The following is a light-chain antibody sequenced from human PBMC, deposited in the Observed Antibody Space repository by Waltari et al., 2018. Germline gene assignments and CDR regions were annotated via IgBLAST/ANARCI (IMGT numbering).Light chain of an antibody. Sequence: EIVLTQSPGTLSLSPGERATLSCRARQRVSSSYLAWYQQKPGQAPRLLIYGASSRATGIPDSFRGSGSGTDFTLTISRLEPEDFAVYYCQQYGSSPQWTFGQGTKVEIK. CDR3: QQYGSSPQWT. CDR1: QRVSSSY. J-gene: IGKJ1*01. CDR2: GAS. V-gene: IGKV3-20*01.